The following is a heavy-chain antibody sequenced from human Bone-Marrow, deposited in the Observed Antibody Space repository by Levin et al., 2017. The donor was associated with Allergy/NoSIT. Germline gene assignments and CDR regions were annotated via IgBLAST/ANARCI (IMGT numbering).Heavy chain of an antibody. D-gene: IGHD3-10*01. Sequence: PGGSLRLSCAVYGASFRAYYWSWIRQPPGKGLEWIGEINHSGSTNYNPSLWSRVTISVDTSKNQFSLKLSSVTAADTAVYYCARGHLYGSGSHLFSKNYYYHMDVWGTGTTVTVSS. V-gene: IGHV4-34*01. CDR3: ARGHLYGSGSHLFSKNYYYHMDV. CDR2: INHSGST. CDR1: GASFRAYY. J-gene: IGHJ6*03.